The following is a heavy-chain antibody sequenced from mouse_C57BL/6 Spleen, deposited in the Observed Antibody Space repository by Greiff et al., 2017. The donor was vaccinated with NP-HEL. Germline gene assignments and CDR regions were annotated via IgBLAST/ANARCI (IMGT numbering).Heavy chain of an antibody. CDR3: TGYYAHDWGYYFDY. V-gene: IGHV6-3*01. CDR2: IRLKSDNYAT. CDR1: GFTFSNYW. J-gene: IGHJ2*01. Sequence: EVKVEESGGGLVQPGGSMKLSCVASGFTFSNYWMNWVRQSPEKGLEWVAQIRLKSDNYATHYAESVKGRFTISRDDSKSSVYLQMNNLSAEDTGIYYCTGYYAHDWGYYFDYWGQGTTLTVSS. D-gene: IGHD2-1*01.